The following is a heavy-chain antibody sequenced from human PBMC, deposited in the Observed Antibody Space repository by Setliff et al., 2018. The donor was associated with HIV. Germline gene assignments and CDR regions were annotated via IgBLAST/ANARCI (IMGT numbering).Heavy chain of an antibody. D-gene: IGHD6-13*01. V-gene: IGHV4-34*01. Sequence: KPSETLSLTCAVYGGSFSGYYWSWIRQTPGKGLERIGEIDHSGGTKYNPSLKSRVTISLDTSKNQFSLKLSSVTAADTAVYYCANLLPDTAAAGPRFDYWGQGTLVTVSS. CDR1: GGSFSGYY. CDR2: IDHSGGT. CDR3: ANLLPDTAAAGPRFDY. J-gene: IGHJ4*02.